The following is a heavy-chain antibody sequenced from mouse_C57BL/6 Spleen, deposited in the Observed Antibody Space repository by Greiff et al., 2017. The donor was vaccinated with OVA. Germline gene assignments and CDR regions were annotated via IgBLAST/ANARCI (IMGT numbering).Heavy chain of an antibody. CDR3: ARSSYDAMDY. Sequence: VQLQQPGAELVKPGASVKLSCKASGYTFTSYPIQWMKQKHGQSLEWIGNFHPNNDDTKYNEKFKGKATMTVEKSSSTVYLELSRLTSDDSAVYYCARSSYDAMDYWGQGTSVTVSS. CDR1: GYTFTSYP. CDR2: FHPNNDDT. J-gene: IGHJ4*01. D-gene: IGHD1-1*01. V-gene: IGHV1-47*01.